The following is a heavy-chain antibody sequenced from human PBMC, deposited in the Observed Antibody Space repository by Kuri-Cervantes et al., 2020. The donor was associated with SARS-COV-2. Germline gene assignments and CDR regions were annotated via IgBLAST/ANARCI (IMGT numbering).Heavy chain of an antibody. CDR2: ISYDGSNK. Sequence: GGSLRLSCAASGFTFSSYGMHWVRQAPGKGLEWVAVISYDGSNKYYADSVKGRFTISRDNSKNTLYLQMNSLRAEDAAVYYCAKDLGGYVGYWGQGTLVTVSS. V-gene: IGHV3-30*18. CDR1: GFTFSSYG. CDR3: AKDLGGYVGY. D-gene: IGHD3-22*01. J-gene: IGHJ4*02.